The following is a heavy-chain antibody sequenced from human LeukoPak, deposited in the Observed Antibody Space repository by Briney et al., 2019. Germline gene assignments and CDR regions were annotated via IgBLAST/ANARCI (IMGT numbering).Heavy chain of an antibody. CDR3: AKAGDGDYSRNPDY. Sequence: GGSLRLSRAASGFTFDDYAVHWVRQAPGKGLEWVSGISWNSGSIGYADSVEGRFTISRDNAKNSLYLQMNSLRAEGTALYYCAKAGDGDYSRNPDYWGQGTLVTVSS. J-gene: IGHJ4*02. V-gene: IGHV3-9*01. D-gene: IGHD4-17*01. CDR2: ISWNSGSI. CDR1: GFTFDDYA.